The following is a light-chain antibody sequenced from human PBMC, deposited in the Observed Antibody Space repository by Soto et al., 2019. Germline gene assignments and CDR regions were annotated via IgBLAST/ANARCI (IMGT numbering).Light chain of an antibody. CDR1: SSDVGGYNY. V-gene: IGLV2-11*01. Sequence: QSALTQPRSVSGSPGQSVTISCSGTSSDVGGYNYVSWYQQHPGKAPKLMIYDVSKRPSGVPDRFSGSKSGNTASLTISGLQTADEADYYCCSFAGTYIFVIFGGGPSSPS. J-gene: IGLJ2*01. CDR2: DVS. CDR3: CSFAGTYIFVI.